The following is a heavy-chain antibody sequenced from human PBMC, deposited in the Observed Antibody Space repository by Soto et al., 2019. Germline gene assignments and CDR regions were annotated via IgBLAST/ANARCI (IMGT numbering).Heavy chain of an antibody. CDR3: ARATRSGSPHFDH. CDR2: INPSGDST. CDR1: GYTFSNYY. V-gene: IGHV1-46*01. Sequence: ASVKVSCKGAGYTFSNYYMHWVRQAPGQGLEWMGIINPSGDSTSYAQEFQGRVAMTRETSTSTLYMELSSLRSEDTAVYYCARATRSGSPHFDHWGQGTLVTVSS. D-gene: IGHD5-12*01. J-gene: IGHJ4*02.